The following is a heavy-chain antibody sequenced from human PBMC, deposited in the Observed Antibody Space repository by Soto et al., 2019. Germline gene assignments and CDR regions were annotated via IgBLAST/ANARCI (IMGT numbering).Heavy chain of an antibody. CDR2: ISAYNGNT. CDR1: GYTFTSYG. D-gene: IGHD2-15*01. J-gene: IGHJ3*02. Sequence: ASVKVSCKASGYTFTSYGISWVRQAPGQGLEWMGWISAYNGNTNYAQKLQGRVTMTTDTSTSTAYMELRSLRSDDTAVYYCARDGYEVVVAATTDAFDIWAQRTMVTVSS. CDR3: ARDGYEVVVAATTDAFDI. V-gene: IGHV1-18*01.